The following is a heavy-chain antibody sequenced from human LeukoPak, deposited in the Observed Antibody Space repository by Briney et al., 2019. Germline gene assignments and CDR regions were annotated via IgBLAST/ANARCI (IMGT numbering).Heavy chain of an antibody. CDR3: AKEAGDSGSYYNDYFDY. Sequence: PGGSLRLSCVGSASTFSSYAMNWVRQAPGKGLEWVSAVTARGGSTFYADSVKGRFTISRDNSKKTVYLQMHSLRAEHTAIYYCAKEAGDSGSYYNDYFDYWGQGTLVTVSS. J-gene: IGHJ4*02. CDR1: ASTFSSYA. CDR2: VTARGGST. V-gene: IGHV3-23*01. D-gene: IGHD3-10*01.